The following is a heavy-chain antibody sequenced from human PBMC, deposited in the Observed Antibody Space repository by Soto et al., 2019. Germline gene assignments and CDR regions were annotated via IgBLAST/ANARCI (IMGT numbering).Heavy chain of an antibody. D-gene: IGHD2-15*01. CDR3: TKASAITVVRGYFDY. V-gene: IGHV3-9*01. J-gene: IGHJ4*02. CDR1: GITIDDHA. Sequence: EVQLVESGGGLVQPGRSLRLSCAASGITIDDHAMHWVRQAPGKGLEWVSGISWNSGSIAYADSVKGRFTISRDNAKNSLYLQMNSLRAEDTALYYCTKASAITVVRGYFDYWGQGTLVTVSS. CDR2: ISWNSGSI.